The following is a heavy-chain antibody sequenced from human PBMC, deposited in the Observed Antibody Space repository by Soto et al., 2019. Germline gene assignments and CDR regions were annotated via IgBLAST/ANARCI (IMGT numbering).Heavy chain of an antibody. V-gene: IGHV3-30-3*01. Sequence: LRLSCAASGFTFSSYAMHWVRQAPGKGLEWVAVISYDGSNKYYADSVKGRFTISRDNSKNTLSLQMNSLTAEDTAVYFCAKRRGAGGHFDYWGQGALVTVSS. D-gene: IGHD2-15*01. CDR1: GFTFSSYA. CDR2: ISYDGSNK. CDR3: AKRRGAGGHFDY. J-gene: IGHJ4*02.